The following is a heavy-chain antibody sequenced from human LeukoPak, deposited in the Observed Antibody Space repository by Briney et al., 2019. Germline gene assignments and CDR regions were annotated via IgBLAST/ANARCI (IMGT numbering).Heavy chain of an antibody. V-gene: IGHV3-23*01. D-gene: IGHD3-9*01. J-gene: IGHJ4*02. CDR1: GFTFSNYA. CDR3: AKDRGYDILTGRFDS. Sequence: GGSLRLSCAASGFTFSNYAMSWVRQAPGKGLEGVSAISGSGGSTYYADSVKGRFTISRDNSKNTLYVQMNNLRAGDTALYYCAKDRGYDILTGRFDSWGQGTLVTVSS. CDR2: ISGSGGST.